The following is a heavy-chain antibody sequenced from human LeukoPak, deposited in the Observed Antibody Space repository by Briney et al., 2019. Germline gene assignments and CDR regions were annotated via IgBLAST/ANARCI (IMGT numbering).Heavy chain of an antibody. Sequence: ASVKVSCKASGYTFTGYYMHWVRQAPGQGLEWMGWINPNSGGTNYAQKFQGRVTMTRDTSISTAYMELSRLRSDDTAVHYCARSSRRVVAACDYWGQGTLVTVSS. V-gene: IGHV1-2*02. D-gene: IGHD2-15*01. CDR3: ARSSRRVVAACDY. CDR1: GYTFTGYY. CDR2: INPNSGGT. J-gene: IGHJ4*02.